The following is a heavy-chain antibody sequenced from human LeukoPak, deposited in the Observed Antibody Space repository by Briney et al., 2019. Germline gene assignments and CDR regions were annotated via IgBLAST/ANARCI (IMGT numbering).Heavy chain of an antibody. J-gene: IGHJ6*03. Sequence: GASVKVSCKASGYTFTSYDINWVRQATGQGLEWMGWMNPNSGNTGYAQKFQGRVTMTRNTSISTAYMELSSLRSEDTAVYYCARAPVLLWFRELSGRPSYYYMDVWGKGTTVTVSS. CDR2: MNPNSGNT. V-gene: IGHV1-8*01. CDR1: GYTFTSYD. CDR3: ARAPVLLWFRELSGRPSYYYMDV. D-gene: IGHD3-10*01.